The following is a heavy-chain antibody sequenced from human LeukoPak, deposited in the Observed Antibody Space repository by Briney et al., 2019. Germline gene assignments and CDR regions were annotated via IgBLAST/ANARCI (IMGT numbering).Heavy chain of an antibody. V-gene: IGHV1-46*01. CDR1: GYTFTSYH. Sequence: VASVKVSCKASGYTFTSYHMHWVRQAPGQGLEWMGIINPSGGSTSYAQKFQGRVTMTRDMSTSTVYMELSSLRSEDTAVYYCARVGRGAASSYYFDYWGQGTLVTVSS. D-gene: IGHD6-25*01. J-gene: IGHJ4*02. CDR2: INPSGGST. CDR3: ARVGRGAASSYYFDY.